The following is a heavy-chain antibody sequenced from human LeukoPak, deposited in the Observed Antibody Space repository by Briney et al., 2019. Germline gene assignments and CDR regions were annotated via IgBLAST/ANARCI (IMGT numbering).Heavy chain of an antibody. CDR1: GFTFSSYS. D-gene: IGHD6-19*01. CDR3: ARTYSSGRYSPHPYYFDY. Sequence: GGSLRLSCAASGFTFSSYSMNWVRQAPGKGLEWVSSISSSSSYIYYADSVKGRFTISRDNAKNSLYLQMNSLRAEDTAVYYCARTYSSGRYSPHPYYFDYWGQGTLVTVSS. V-gene: IGHV3-21*01. J-gene: IGHJ4*02. CDR2: ISSSSSYI.